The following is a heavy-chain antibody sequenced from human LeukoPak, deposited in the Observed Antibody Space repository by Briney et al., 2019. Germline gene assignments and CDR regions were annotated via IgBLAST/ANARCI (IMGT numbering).Heavy chain of an antibody. Sequence: GGSLRLSCAASGFTVSSNYMSWVRQAPGKGLEWVSVIYSGGSTYYADSEKGRFTISRDNSKNTLYLQMNSLRAEDTAVYYCAREVRYYFDYWGQGTLVTVSS. J-gene: IGHJ4*02. CDR2: IYSGGST. V-gene: IGHV3-53*01. CDR1: GFTVSSNY. CDR3: AREVRYYFDY.